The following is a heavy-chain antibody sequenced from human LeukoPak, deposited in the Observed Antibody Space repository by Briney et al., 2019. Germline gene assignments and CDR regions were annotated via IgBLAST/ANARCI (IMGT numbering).Heavy chain of an antibody. CDR2: SGSGGST. Sequence: GALRLSCAASGFTFSSYAMSWVRQAPGKGLEWVSDSGSGGSTYYADSVKGRFTISRDNSKNTLYLQMHSLRAEDTAVYYCAKKHSTGLDPWGQGTLVTVSS. CDR3: AKKHSTGLDP. CDR1: GFTFSSYA. J-gene: IGHJ5*02. D-gene: IGHD2/OR15-2a*01. V-gene: IGHV3-23*01.